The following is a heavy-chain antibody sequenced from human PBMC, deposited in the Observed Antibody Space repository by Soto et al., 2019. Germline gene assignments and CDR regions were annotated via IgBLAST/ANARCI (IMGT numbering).Heavy chain of an antibody. V-gene: IGHV3-23*01. Sequence: EVQLLESGGDLVHPGGTLILSCVGSGYPFGDYAMRWVRQAPGKGLEWVSAIGPFEAHAPAYAASVKGRFTISRDNSRNILFLQMTNLRAGDTGVYYCARAAIPYNGRDDAFDLWGQGTVVTVSS. CDR3: ARAAIPYNGRDDAFDL. CDR2: IGPFEAHAP. D-gene: IGHD2-2*02. CDR1: GYPFGDYA. J-gene: IGHJ3*01.